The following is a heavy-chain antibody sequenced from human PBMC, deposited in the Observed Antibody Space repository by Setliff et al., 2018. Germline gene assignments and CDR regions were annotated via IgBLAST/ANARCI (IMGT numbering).Heavy chain of an antibody. J-gene: IGHJ6*03. D-gene: IGHD3-3*01. CDR2: IYTSGGI. V-gene: IGHV4-4*07. CDR1: GGSIRNYF. CDR3: ARMSGFLYMDV. Sequence: SETLSLTCTVPGGSIRNYFWGWIRQPAGKGLEWIGRIYTSGGIDYNPSLRSRVTISVDTSKDQFSLKLSSVTAADTAVYYCARMSGFLYMDVWGKGTTVTVSS.